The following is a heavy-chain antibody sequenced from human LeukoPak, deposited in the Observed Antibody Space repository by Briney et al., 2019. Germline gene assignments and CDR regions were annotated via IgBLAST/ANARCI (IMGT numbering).Heavy chain of an antibody. CDR3: ARGGVVYPDSFDI. D-gene: IGHD2-15*01. Sequence: PGGSLRLFCAASGFTVSSSYMNWVRQAPGKGLEWVSLIFSGGGTYYADSVKGRFTISRDNSKNTLFLQMNSLRAENTAVYYCARGGVVYPDSFDIWGRGTMVTVSS. J-gene: IGHJ3*02. V-gene: IGHV3-66*01. CDR2: IFSGGGT. CDR1: GFTVSSSY.